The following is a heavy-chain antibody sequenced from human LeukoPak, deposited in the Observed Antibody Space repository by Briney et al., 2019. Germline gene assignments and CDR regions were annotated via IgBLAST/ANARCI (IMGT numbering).Heavy chain of an antibody. J-gene: IGHJ4*02. CDR2: IYHSGTT. CDR1: GYSISGGSY. CDR3: ARGRGLTTRHYFDY. Sequence: PSETLSLTCTVSGYSISGGSYWGWIRQPPGKGLQWLGSIYHSGTTYYNPSLKSRVTISVDTSKNQFSLKLSAVTAADTAVYYCARGRGLTTRHYFDYWGQGTLVTVSS. V-gene: IGHV4-38-2*02. D-gene: IGHD4-17*01.